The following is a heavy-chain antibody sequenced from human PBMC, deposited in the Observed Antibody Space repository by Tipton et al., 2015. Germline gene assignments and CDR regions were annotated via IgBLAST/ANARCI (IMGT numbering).Heavy chain of an antibody. D-gene: IGHD4-17*01. CDR1: GYSISSGHY. J-gene: IGHJ4*02. CDR3: ARDVLDYGDYGGLDF. Sequence: TLSLTCAVSGYSISSGHYWGWIRQPPGKGLEWIGSIYHSGSTYYNPSLKSRVSISVDTSKNQFSLKLRSVTAADTAVYYCARDVLDYGDYGGLDFWGPGTLVTVSS. V-gene: IGHV4-38-2*02. CDR2: IYHSGST.